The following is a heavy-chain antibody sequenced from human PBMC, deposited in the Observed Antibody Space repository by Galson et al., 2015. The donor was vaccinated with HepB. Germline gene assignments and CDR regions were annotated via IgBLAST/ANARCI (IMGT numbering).Heavy chain of an antibody. D-gene: IGHD3-3*01. CDR3: AREVPADNFGPNWLDP. CDR2: IDSDGRNT. Sequence: SLRLSCAASGFTLDTYGLNWVRQGPGKGMEWLSRIDSDGRNTNYADSVKGRFTISRDNAKNTLFLQMNSLRVEDTAFYYCAREVPADNFGPNWLDPWGQGTLVTV. CDR1: GFTLDTYG. J-gene: IGHJ5*02. V-gene: IGHV3-74*01.